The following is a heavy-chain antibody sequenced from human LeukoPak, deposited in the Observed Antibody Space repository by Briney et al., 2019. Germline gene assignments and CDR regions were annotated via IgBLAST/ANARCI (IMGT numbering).Heavy chain of an antibody. J-gene: IGHJ4*02. D-gene: IGHD5-12*01. Sequence: GGSLRLSCAASGFTFSSYEMNWVRQAPGQGLEWVSYISSSGSTIYYADSVKGRFTISRDNAKNSLYLQMNSLGAEDTAVYYCARGASRLLINWGQGTLVSVSS. CDR1: GFTFSSYE. CDR2: ISSSGSTI. V-gene: IGHV3-48*03. CDR3: ARGASRLLIN.